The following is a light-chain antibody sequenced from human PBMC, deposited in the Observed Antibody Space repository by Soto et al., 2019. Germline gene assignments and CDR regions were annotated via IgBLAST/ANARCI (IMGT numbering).Light chain of an antibody. J-gene: IGLJ2*01. V-gene: IGLV2-18*02. CDR3: SSYTPSSPVV. Sequence: QSALTQPPSVSGSPGQSVTISCTGTTSDVGSYNRVSWYQQPPGTVPKLIIYEVSNRPSGVPDRFSGSKSGNTATLTISGLPAEDEADYYCSSYTPSSPVVFGGGTKVTVL. CDR2: EVS. CDR1: TSDVGSYNR.